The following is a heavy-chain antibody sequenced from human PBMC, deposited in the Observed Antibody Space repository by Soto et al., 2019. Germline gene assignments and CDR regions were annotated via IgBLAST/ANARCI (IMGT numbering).Heavy chain of an antibody. Sequence: GGSPRLSCAASGFTFNNYAMHWVRQAPGKGLEWVALIAHDGSNRYFADSVKGRLTISRDNSKSTLYLQIISLRAEDTSVYFCAREAEAVVRASDFYFYGMAVWGQGTTVTVSS. J-gene: IGHJ6*02. CDR3: AREAEAVVRASDFYFYGMAV. V-gene: IGHV3-30-3*01. CDR2: IAHDGSNR. D-gene: IGHD2-15*01. CDR1: GFTFNNYA.